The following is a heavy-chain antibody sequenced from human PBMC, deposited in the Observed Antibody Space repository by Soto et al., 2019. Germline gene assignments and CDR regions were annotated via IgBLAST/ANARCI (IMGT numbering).Heavy chain of an antibody. J-gene: IGHJ4*02. CDR3: VKAVYLLDFDY. Sequence: GGSLRLSCAASGFTFSSYAMTWVRQAPGKGLEWVSTISGTGTTTYYADSVKGRFTISRDNSKNTLYLQMNSLRTEDTAAYYCVKAVYLLDFDYWGQGTLVTVSS. CDR1: GFTFSSYA. CDR2: ISGTGTTT. V-gene: IGHV3-23*01. D-gene: IGHD2-8*01.